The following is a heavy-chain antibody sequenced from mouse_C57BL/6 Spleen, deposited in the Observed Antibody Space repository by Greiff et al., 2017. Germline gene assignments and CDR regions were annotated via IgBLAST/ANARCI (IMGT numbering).Heavy chain of an antibody. CDR2: ISDGGSYT. CDR3: ARDGGYDYDGGDY. V-gene: IGHV5-4*01. CDR1: GFTFSSYA. D-gene: IGHD2-4*01. Sequence: EVQLVESGGGLVKPGGSLKLSCAASGFTFSSYAMSWVRQTPEKRLEWVATISDGGSYTYYPDKVKGRFTISRDNAKNNLYLQMSHLKSEDTAMYYCARDGGYDYDGGDYWGQGTTLTVSS. J-gene: IGHJ2*01.